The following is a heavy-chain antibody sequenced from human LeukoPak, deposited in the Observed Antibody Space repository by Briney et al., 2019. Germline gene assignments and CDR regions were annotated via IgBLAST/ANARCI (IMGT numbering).Heavy chain of an antibody. V-gene: IGHV3-7*05. J-gene: IGHJ4*02. CDR3: ARDMHSSYEY. CDR2: IKQDGGEK. CDR1: GFTFSAYW. D-gene: IGHD2-2*01. Sequence: GGSLRLSCAASGFTFSAYWMSWLRQAPGRGLEWVASIKQDGGEKYYVDSVTGRFTISKDNAKNSLYLQMNSLRVEDTAVYYCARDMHSSYEYWGQGTLVSVSS.